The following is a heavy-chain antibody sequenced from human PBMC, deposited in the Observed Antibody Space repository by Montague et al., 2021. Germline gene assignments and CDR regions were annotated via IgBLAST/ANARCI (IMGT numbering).Heavy chain of an antibody. CDR3: VRDRPTAWFDS. CDR1: GFSFSSLW. J-gene: IGHJ5*01. D-gene: IGHD5-18*01. Sequence: SLRLSCAASGFSFSSLWMHWVRRAPGKGRVWVSQITSDGSDTNYADSVKDRFTISRNNAKSTLYLQMNSLRDEDTAVYYCVRDRPTAWFDSWGQGTLVTVSS. CDR2: ITSDGSDT. V-gene: IGHV3-74*01.